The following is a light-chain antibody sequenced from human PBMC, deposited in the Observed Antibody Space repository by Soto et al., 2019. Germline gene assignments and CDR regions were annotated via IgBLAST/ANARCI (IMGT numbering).Light chain of an antibody. CDR3: AAWDDSLNAVV. Sequence: QSVLTQPPSASGTPGQMVTISCSGSSSNIGSNTVNWYQQLPGTAPKLLIYSNNQRTSGVPDRFSGSKSGTSASLAISGLQSEDEADYYCAAWDDSLNAVVFGGGTKLTVL. J-gene: IGLJ2*01. CDR2: SNN. V-gene: IGLV1-44*01. CDR1: SSNIGSNT.